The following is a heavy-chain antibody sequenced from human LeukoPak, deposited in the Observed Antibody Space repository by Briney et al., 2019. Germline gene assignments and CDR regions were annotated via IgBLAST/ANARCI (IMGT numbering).Heavy chain of an antibody. Sequence: GGSLRLSCAASGFTVISNYMSWVRQAPGKGLEWVSLIYSDGSTYYADSVKGRFTISRDTSKNTLYLQMNNLRAEDTAVYYCARDLTSYDYVWDYWGQGTLVTVSS. D-gene: IGHD3-16*01. CDR3: ARDLTSYDYVWDY. CDR1: GFTVISNY. J-gene: IGHJ4*02. CDR2: IYSDGST. V-gene: IGHV3-66*01.